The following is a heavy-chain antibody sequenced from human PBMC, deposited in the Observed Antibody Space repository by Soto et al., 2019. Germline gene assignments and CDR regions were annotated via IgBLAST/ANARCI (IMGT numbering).Heavy chain of an antibody. Sequence: QVQLVESGGGLVKPGGSLRLSCAVSGFTFSDYYMTWIRQAPGKGLEWVSYISSSTSHTNYADSVKGRFTISRDNAKNSLFLQMNSLRAEDTAVYYCARGRGAAADYCDFWGQGTLGTVSS. V-gene: IGHV3-11*05. CDR3: ARGRGAAADYCDF. J-gene: IGHJ4*02. CDR2: ISSSTSHT. D-gene: IGHD6-13*01. CDR1: GFTFSDYY.